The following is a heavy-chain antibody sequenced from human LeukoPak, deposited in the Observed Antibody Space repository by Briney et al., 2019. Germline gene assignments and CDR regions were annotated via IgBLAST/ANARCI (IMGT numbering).Heavy chain of an antibody. CDR3: ARSNYYTVDV. V-gene: IGHV3-11*01. CDR2: ISSSGGTT. CDR1: GFTSSDYY. Sequence: GGTLRLSCAASGFTSSDYYMTWIRQPPGKGPEWISYISSSGGTTTYVDSVKGRFTISRDNAKNSLYLQMNSLRADDTAVYYCARSNYYTVDVWGQGTTVTVSS. J-gene: IGHJ6*02.